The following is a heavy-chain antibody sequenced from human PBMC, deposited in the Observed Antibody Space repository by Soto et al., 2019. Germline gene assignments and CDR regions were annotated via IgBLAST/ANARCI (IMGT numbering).Heavy chain of an antibody. V-gene: IGHV4-34*01. CDR2: INHSGST. CDR3: ASLGGTVTYNWFDP. CDR1: GGSFSGYY. D-gene: IGHD4-17*01. Sequence: QVQLQQWGAGLLKPSETLSLTCAVYGGSFSGYYWSWIRQPPGKGLEWIGEINHSGSTNYNPSLKSRVTISLDTSMNPFSLKLSSVTAADTAVYYCASLGGTVTYNWFDPWGQGTLVTVSS. J-gene: IGHJ5*02.